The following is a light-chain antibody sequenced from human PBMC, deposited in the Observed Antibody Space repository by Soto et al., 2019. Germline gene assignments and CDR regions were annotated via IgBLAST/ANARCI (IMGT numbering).Light chain of an antibody. J-gene: IGLJ2*01. CDR1: SSDDGGYNY. CDR3: SSYTSSSTPP. V-gene: IGLV2-14*01. CDR2: DVS. Sequence: QSALTQPASVSGSPGQSITISCTGTSSDDGGYNYVSWYQQHPGKAPKLMIYDVSNRPSGVSNRFSGSKSGNTASLTISGLQAEDEADYYCSSYTSSSTPPFGGGTKLTVL.